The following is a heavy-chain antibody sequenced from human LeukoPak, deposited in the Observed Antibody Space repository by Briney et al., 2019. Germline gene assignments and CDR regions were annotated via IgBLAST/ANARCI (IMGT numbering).Heavy chain of an antibody. D-gene: IGHD2-15*01. J-gene: IGHJ4*02. Sequence: SETLSLTCAVSGGSISSSNWWSWVRQPPGKGLEWIGEIYHSGSTNYNPSLKSRVTISVDKSKNQFSLKLSSVTAADTAVYYCARVYDCSGGSCYSSHFDYWGQGTLVTVSS. CDR3: ARVYDCSGGSCYSSHFDY. CDR2: IYHSGST. V-gene: IGHV4-4*02. CDR1: GGSISSSNW.